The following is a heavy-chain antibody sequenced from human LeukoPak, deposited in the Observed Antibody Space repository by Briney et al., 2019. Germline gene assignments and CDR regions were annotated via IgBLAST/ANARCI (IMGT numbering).Heavy chain of an antibody. Sequence: GGSLRLSCAASGFTFSNAWMSWVRQAPGKGLEWVGRIKSKTDGGTAEYAAPVKGRFTISRDDSKNTLYLQMGSLKTEDTAVYYCTRYSSSWYYFEYWGQGTLVTGSS. J-gene: IGHJ4*02. CDR1: GFTFSNAW. CDR3: TRYSSSWYYFEY. CDR2: IKSKTDGGTA. D-gene: IGHD6-13*01. V-gene: IGHV3-15*01.